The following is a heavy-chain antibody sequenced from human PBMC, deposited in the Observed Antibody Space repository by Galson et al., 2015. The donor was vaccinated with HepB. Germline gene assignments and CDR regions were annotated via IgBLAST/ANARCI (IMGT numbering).Heavy chain of an antibody. J-gene: IGHJ4*02. V-gene: IGHV4-59*01. Sequence: ETLSLTCTVSGGSISSYYWSWIRQPPGKGLEWIGYIYYSGSTNYNPSLKSRVTISVDTSKNQFSLKLSSVTAADTAVYYCARSGSSSWTEYYDSSGYSFDYWGQGTLVTVSS. CDR2: IYYSGST. CDR3: ARSGSSSWTEYYDSSGYSFDY. D-gene: IGHD3-22*01. CDR1: GGSISSYY.